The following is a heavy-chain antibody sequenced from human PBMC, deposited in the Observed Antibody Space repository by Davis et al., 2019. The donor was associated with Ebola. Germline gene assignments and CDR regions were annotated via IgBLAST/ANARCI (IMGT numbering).Heavy chain of an antibody. D-gene: IGHD2-21*02. J-gene: IGHJ5*02. CDR1: GGSFSGYY. CDR2: INHSGST. V-gene: IGHV4-34*01. CDR3: ARTAMTSISDLGLGYNYFDP. Sequence: MPSETLSLTCAVYGGSFSGYYWSWIRQPPGKGLEWIGEINHSGSTNYNPSLKSRVTISVDTSNNQFYLRLDSVTAADTAVFYCARTAMTSISDLGLGYNYFDPWGQGTLVTVST.